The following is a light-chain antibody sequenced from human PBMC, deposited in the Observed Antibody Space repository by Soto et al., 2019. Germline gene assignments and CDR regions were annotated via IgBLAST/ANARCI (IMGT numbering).Light chain of an antibody. Sequence: EIVMTQSPATLSVSPGERATLSCRASQSVSSNLACYQQKPGQAPRLLIYGASTRATGIPARFSGSGSGTEFTLTISSLQAADFAVYYCQQYNKLAFNFGKGTRLEIK. CDR3: QQYNKLAFN. J-gene: IGKJ5*01. CDR2: GAS. V-gene: IGKV3-15*01. CDR1: QSVSSN.